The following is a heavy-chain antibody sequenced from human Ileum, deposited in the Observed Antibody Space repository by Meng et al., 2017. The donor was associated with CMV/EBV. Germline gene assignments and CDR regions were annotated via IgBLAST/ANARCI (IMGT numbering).Heavy chain of an antibody. CDR2: ISTYKGKT. CDR1: GYTFSSYG. D-gene: IGHD3-22*01. V-gene: IGHV1-18*01. CDR3: AGDFYESSGYSDDCFDP. Sequence: ASVKVSCKASGYTFSSYGISWVRQAPGQGLEWMGWISTYKGKTNYAQKLRGRVTMTTDTSTSTVYVELRSLRSDDTAVYCCAGDFYESSGYSDDCFDPWGQGTLVTVSS. J-gene: IGHJ5*02.